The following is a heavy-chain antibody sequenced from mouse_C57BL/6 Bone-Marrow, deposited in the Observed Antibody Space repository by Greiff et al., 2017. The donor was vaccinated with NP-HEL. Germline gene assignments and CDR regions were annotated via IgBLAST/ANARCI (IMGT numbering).Heavy chain of an antibody. J-gene: IGHJ4*01. D-gene: IGHD2-1*01. V-gene: IGHV10-1*01. CDR3: VREGGNGYYAMDY. Sequence: VKDRFTISRDDSESMLYLQMNNLKTEDTAMYYCVREGGNGYYAMDYWGQGTSVTVSS.